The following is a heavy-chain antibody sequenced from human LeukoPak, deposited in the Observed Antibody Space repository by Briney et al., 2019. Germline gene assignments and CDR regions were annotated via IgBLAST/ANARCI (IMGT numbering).Heavy chain of an antibody. D-gene: IGHD1-26*01. J-gene: IGHJ4*02. CDR3: ARGTKWELRS. Sequence: SETLSLTCTVSGGSISSYYWSWIRQPPGKGLEWIGYIYYSGSTNYNPSLKSRVTISVDTSKNQFSLKLSSVTAADTAVYYCARGTKWELRSCGQGTLVTVSS. CDR2: IYYSGST. CDR1: GGSISSYY. V-gene: IGHV4-59*01.